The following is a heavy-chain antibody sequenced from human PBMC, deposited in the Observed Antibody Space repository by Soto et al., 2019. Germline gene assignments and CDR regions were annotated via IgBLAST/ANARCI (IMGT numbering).Heavy chain of an antibody. J-gene: IGHJ4*02. Sequence: QLQLQESGPGLVKPSETLSLTCTVSGGSISSSSYYWGWIRQPPGKGLEWIGSIYYSGSTYYNPSLKSRVTISVDTSKNQFSLKLSSVTAADTAVYYCASLLLWFGESRRDFDYWGQGTLVTVSS. CDR2: IYYSGST. V-gene: IGHV4-39*01. D-gene: IGHD3-10*01. CDR1: GGSISSSSYY. CDR3: ASLLLWFGESRRDFDY.